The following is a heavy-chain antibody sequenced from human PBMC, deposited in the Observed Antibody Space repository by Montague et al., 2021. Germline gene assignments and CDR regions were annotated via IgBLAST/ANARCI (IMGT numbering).Heavy chain of an antibody. V-gene: IGHV3-9*01. CDR2: INGNSINI. CDR1: GFIFNNYV. Sequence: SLRLSCAASGFIFNNYVMNWVRQAPGKGLEWVSGINGNSINIDYADSLKGRFTISRDNDKNSLYLQMNSLRAEDTAFYYCVKDTRDYYPDFWGQGILVTVSS. CDR3: VKDTRDYYPDF. D-gene: IGHD3-3*01. J-gene: IGHJ4*02.